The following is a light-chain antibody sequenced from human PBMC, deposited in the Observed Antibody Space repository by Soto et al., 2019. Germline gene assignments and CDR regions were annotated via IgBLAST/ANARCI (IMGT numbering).Light chain of an antibody. CDR3: QQDTNWPYT. J-gene: IGKJ2*01. V-gene: IGKV3-15*01. CDR1: QSVGSN. Sequence: EIVMTQSPATLSVSPGERASLSCRASQSVGSNLAWYQQTAGQAPRLLIYAASTRASGIPARFSGSGSGTDFTLTISSLQSEDFAVYSCQQDTNWPYTFGQGTKLEIK. CDR2: AAS.